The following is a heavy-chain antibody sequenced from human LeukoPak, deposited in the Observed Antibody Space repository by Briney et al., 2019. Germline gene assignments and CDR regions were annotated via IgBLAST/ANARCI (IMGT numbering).Heavy chain of an antibody. CDR3: AKDFRSSTSCWDY. J-gene: IGHJ4*02. CDR2: ISGSGGST. D-gene: IGHD2-2*01. V-gene: IGHV3-23*01. Sequence: PGRSLRLSCAASGFTFSSYAMSWVRQAPGKGLEWVSAISGSGGSTYYADSVKGRFTISRDNSKNTLYLQTNSLRAEDTAVYYCAKDFRSSTSCWDYWGQGTLVTVSS. CDR1: GFTFSSYA.